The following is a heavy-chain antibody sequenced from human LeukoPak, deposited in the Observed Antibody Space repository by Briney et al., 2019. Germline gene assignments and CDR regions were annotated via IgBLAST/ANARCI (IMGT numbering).Heavy chain of an antibody. V-gene: IGHV4-34*01. CDR1: GGSFSVYY. CDR2: INHSGSN. D-gene: IGHD3-9*01. Sequence: SETLSLTCALYGGSFSVYYWSWIRHLPGGGLEWIGEINHSGSNNYNRSLRSRVTISVDTSKNQFSLKLSSVTAAATAVYYCARGSDIPKPNWFDPWGQGTLVTVSS. J-gene: IGHJ5*02. CDR3: ARGSDIPKPNWFDP.